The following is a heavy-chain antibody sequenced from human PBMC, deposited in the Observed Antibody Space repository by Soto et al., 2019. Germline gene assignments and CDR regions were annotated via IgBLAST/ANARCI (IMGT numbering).Heavy chain of an antibody. D-gene: IGHD2-15*01. CDR1: GGSISSYY. J-gene: IGHJ6*02. CDR3: ARGGGCSGGSCYSYYYYYYGMDV. CDR2: IYYSGST. Sequence: KPSETLSLTCTVSGGSISSYYWSWIRQPPGEGLEWIGYIYYSGSTNYNPSLKSRVTISVDTSKNQFSLKLSSVTAADTAVYYCARGGGCSGGSCYSYYYYYYGMDVWGQGTTVTVSS. V-gene: IGHV4-59*12.